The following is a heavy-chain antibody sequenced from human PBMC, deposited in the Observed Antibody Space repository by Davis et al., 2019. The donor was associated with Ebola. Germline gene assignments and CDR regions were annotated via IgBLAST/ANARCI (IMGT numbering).Heavy chain of an antibody. V-gene: IGHV3-21*01. CDR3: TTGGWGFGMDV. CDR1: GVSFSLYS. Sequence: GESLKISCVASGVSFSLYSMNWVRQAPGKGLEWVASISTTGTYTHYPDSRKGRFTISRDNAKNSLYLRMNSLRGEDTAVYYCTTGGWGFGMDVWGQGTTVNVSS. J-gene: IGHJ6*02. CDR2: ISTTGTYT. D-gene: IGHD1-26*01.